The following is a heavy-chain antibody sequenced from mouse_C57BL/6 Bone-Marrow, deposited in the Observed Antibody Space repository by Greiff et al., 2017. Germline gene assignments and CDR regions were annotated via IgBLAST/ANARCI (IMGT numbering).Heavy chain of an antibody. CDR2: IYPGGGYT. J-gene: IGHJ2*01. CDR3: ARASYGSSYDFDY. V-gene: IGHV1-63*01. D-gene: IGHD1-1*01. Sequence: VQLQQSGAELVRPGTSVKMSCKASGYTFTNYWIGWAKQRPGHGLEWIGDIYPGGGYTNYNEKFKGKATLTADKSSSTAYMQFSSLTSEDSAIYYCARASYGSSYDFDYWGQGTTLTVSS. CDR1: GYTFTNYW.